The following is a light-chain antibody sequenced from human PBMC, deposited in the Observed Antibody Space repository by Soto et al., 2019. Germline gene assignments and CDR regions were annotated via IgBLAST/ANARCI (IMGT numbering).Light chain of an antibody. J-gene: IGKJ4*01. Sequence: IQMTQSPAALSASVGDRVTITCRASQTTNNYLNWYQQKPGKAPKLLIYAASSLQSGVPSRFSGSGSGTDFTLTISSLQPEDFTTYYCQHSYSTPLPFGGGTKVDIK. CDR3: QHSYSTPLP. CDR2: AAS. V-gene: IGKV1-39*01. CDR1: QTTNNY.